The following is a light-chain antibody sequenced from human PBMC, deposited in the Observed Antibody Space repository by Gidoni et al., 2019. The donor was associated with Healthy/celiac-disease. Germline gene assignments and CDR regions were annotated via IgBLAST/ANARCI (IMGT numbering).Light chain of an antibody. CDR1: SGINVGTYR. J-gene: IGLJ3*02. V-gene: IGLV5-45*03. Sequence: VLTQPSSLSASPGASASLTCTLRSGINVGTYRIYWYQQKPGSPPQYLLRYKSDSDKQQGSGVPSRFSGSKDASANAGILLISGLQSEDEADYYCMIWNSSAWVFGGGTKLTVL. CDR3: MIWNSSAWV. CDR2: YKSDSDK.